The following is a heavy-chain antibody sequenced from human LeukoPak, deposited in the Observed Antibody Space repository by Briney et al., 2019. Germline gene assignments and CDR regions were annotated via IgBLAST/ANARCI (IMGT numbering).Heavy chain of an antibody. Sequence: SETLSLTCTVSGGSISSSSYYWGWIRQPPGKGLEWIGSIHYSGSTYYNPSLKSRVTISVDTSKNQFSLKLSSVTAADTAVYYCASSPSGYWWNFDCWGQGTLVTVSS. V-gene: IGHV4-39*01. CDR2: IHYSGST. CDR3: ASSPSGYWWNFDC. D-gene: IGHD3-22*01. CDR1: GGSISSSSYY. J-gene: IGHJ4*02.